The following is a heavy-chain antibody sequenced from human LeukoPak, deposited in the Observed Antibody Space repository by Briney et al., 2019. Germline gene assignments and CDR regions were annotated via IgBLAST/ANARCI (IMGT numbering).Heavy chain of an antibody. CDR3: ARTYGDYWSMMNAKNAFYI. CDR2: IISSSTYI. Sequence: AGGSLRLSCAVSGFPFSSYSMNWVRQAPGRGLEWVSSIISSSTYIDYSDSVKGRLTPSRDNAKHSLYRQVNSVRVERTAVFLFARTYGDYWSMMNAKNAFYIRGQGTKVTVSS. J-gene: IGHJ3*02. D-gene: IGHD4-17*01. V-gene: IGHV3-21*01. CDR1: GFPFSSYS.